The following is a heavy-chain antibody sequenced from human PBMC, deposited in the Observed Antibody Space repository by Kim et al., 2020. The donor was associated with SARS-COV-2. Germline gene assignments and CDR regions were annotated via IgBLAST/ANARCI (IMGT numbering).Heavy chain of an antibody. CDR1: GYTFTSYA. J-gene: IGHJ6*02. CDR3: ARDDSSGYYYYYYGMDV. CDR2: INTNTGNP. Sequence: ASVKVSCKASGYTFTSYAMNWVRQAPGQGLEWMGWINTNTGNPTYAQGFTGRFVFSLDTSVSTAYLQISSLKAEDTAVYYCARDDSSGYYYYYYGMDVWGQGTTVTVSS. V-gene: IGHV7-4-1*02. D-gene: IGHD3-22*01.